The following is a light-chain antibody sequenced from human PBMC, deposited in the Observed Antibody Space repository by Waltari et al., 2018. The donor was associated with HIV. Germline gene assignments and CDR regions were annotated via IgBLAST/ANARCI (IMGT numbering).Light chain of an antibody. Sequence: QSALTQPRSVSGSPGQSGTISCTGTSSDVGAYNRVPWYQQHPGKAPHVVIYDGRERPAGVPDRFSGSKPANTASLTISGLQADDEADYHCCSFAGSYIVFGTGTKVTVL. CDR3: CSFAGSYIV. V-gene: IGLV2-11*01. CDR1: SSDVGAYNR. J-gene: IGLJ1*01. CDR2: DGR.